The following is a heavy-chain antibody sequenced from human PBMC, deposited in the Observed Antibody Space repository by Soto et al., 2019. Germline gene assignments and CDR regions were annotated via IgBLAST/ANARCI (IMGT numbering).Heavy chain of an antibody. CDR1: GGSISSYY. J-gene: IGHJ4*02. V-gene: IGHV4-39*01. Sequence: SETLSLTCTVSGGSISSYYWVWIRQPPGKGPEWIGSFYYSGSTYYNPSLKSRVTISVDTSENQFSLKLSSVTAADTAVYYCARQVVDGTAAAAGSFDYWGQGTLVTISS. D-gene: IGHD2-15*01. CDR3: ARQVVDGTAAAAGSFDY. CDR2: FYYSGST.